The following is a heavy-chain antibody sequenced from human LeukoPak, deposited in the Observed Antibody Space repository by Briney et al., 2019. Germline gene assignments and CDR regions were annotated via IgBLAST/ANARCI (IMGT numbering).Heavy chain of an antibody. J-gene: IGHJ4*02. D-gene: IGHD3-3*02. Sequence: GEALKISCKGSGYSFNSYWIGWVGQMPGKDLEWMGIIYPGDSDTRYGPSFQGQVTISADKSISTAYLQWSSLKASDTAMYYCARLGTFPLLGAPDYWGQGTLVTVSS. V-gene: IGHV5-51*01. CDR2: IYPGDSDT. CDR1: GYSFNSYW. CDR3: ARLGTFPLLGAPDY.